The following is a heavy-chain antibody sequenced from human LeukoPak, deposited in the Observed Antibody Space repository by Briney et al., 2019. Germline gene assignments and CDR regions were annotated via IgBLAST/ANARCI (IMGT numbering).Heavy chain of an antibody. V-gene: IGHV4-59*08. CDR1: GGSISSYY. CDR3: ARHSLHSNYATGGIDY. J-gene: IGHJ4*02. D-gene: IGHD4-11*01. CDR2: ISYSGGT. Sequence: SETLSLTCTVSGGSISSYYWSWIRQPPGKGLEWIGYISYSGGTSYNSSLKSRVTISVDTSKNQFSLKLTSVTAADTAVYYCARHSLHSNYATGGIDYWGQGTLVTVSS.